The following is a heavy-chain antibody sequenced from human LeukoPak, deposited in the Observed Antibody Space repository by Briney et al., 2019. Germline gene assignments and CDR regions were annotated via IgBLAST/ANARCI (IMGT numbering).Heavy chain of an antibody. CDR2: IYYSGST. CDR1: GGSISSYY. J-gene: IGHJ5*02. Sequence: PSETLSLTCTVSGGSISSYYWSWIRQPPGKGLEWIGYIYYSGSTNYNPSLKSRVTISVDTSKNQFSLKLSSVTAADTAVYYCARHASSSWSQFDPWGQGTLVTVSS. V-gene: IGHV4-59*08. D-gene: IGHD6-13*01. CDR3: ARHASSSWSQFDP.